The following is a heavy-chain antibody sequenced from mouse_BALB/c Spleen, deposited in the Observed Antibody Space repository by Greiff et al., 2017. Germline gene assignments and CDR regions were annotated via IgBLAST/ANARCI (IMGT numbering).Heavy chain of an antibody. V-gene: IGHV2-9*02. D-gene: IGHD2-3*01. Sequence: QVQLKESGPGLVAPSQSLSITCTVSGFSLTSYGVHWVRQPPGKGLEWLGVIWAGGSTNYNSALMSRLSISKDNSKSQVFLKMNSLQTDDTAMYYCARDYDGYLSWFAYWGQGTLVTVSA. J-gene: IGHJ3*01. CDR1: GFSLTSYG. CDR3: ARDYDGYLSWFAY. CDR2: IWAGGST.